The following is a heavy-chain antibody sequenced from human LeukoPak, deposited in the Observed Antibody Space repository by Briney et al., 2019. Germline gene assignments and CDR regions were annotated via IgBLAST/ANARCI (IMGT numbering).Heavy chain of an antibody. V-gene: IGHV4-59*01. J-gene: IGHJ4*02. CDR2: GYYSGST. CDR1: GGSISKYY. CDR3: AIGFGVPAVEG. Sequence: SETPSLTCTVSGGSISKYYCTWIRQPPGKGLEWIGYGYYSGSTNYNPSLKSRVTISVDTSKNQFSLKLTSVTAADAAVYYCAIGFGVPAVEGWGQGTLVTVSS. D-gene: IGHD2-2*01.